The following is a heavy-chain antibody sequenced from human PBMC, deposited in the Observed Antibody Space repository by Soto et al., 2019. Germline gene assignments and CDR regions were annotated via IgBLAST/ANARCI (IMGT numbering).Heavy chain of an antibody. V-gene: IGHV4-59*12. CDR3: ARDAKTAMVTGGYYYYGMDV. D-gene: IGHD5-18*01. Sequence: PSETLSLTCTVSGGSISSYYWSWIRQPPGKGLEWIGYTYYSGSTYYNPSLKSRVTISVDTSKKQFSLKLSSVTAADTAVYYCARDAKTAMVTGGYYYYGMDVWGQGTTVTVSS. CDR2: TYYSGST. J-gene: IGHJ6*02. CDR1: GGSISSYY.